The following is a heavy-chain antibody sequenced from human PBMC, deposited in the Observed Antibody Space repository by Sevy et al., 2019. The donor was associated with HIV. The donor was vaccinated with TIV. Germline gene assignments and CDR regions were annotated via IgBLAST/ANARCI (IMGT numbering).Heavy chain of an antibody. CDR1: GYTFTGYY. CDR2: INPNGDT. D-gene: IGHD3-22*01. Sequence: ASVKVSCKTSGYTFTGYYMHWVRQAPGRGLEWMGRINPNGDTDYAQKFQGRVTMTRATSINTAYMELSRLKSDDTAVYYCARDSYNPYYYDSGGFCAFDIWGQGTMVTVSS. CDR3: ARDSYNPYYYDSGGFCAFDI. V-gene: IGHV1-2*06. J-gene: IGHJ3*02.